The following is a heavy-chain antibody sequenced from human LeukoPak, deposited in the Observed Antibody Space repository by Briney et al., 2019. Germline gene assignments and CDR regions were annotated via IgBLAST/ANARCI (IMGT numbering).Heavy chain of an antibody. CDR3: ARDPLRDSSIWYRTDS. CDR2: IYSGGST. D-gene: IGHD6-13*01. V-gene: IGHV3-53*01. CDR1: GFTVSSNY. J-gene: IGHJ4*02. Sequence: GGSLRLSCAASGFTVSSNYMSWVRQAPGKGLEWVSVIYSGGSTYYADSVKGRFTISRDNSKNTLYLQMNSLRAEDTAMYYCARDPLRDSSIWYRTDSWGQGTLVTVSS.